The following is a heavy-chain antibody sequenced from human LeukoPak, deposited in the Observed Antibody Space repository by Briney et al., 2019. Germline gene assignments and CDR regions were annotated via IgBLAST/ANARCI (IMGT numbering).Heavy chain of an antibody. CDR3: ARGIGIVATYFDY. CDR1: GGSMSGYY. Sequence: PSETLSLTCTVSGGSMSGYYWSWIRQPPGKGLEWIGEINHSGSTNYNPSLKSRVTISVDTSKNQFSLKLSSVTAADTAVYYCARGIGIVATYFDYWGQGTLVTVSS. V-gene: IGHV4-34*01. D-gene: IGHD5-12*01. J-gene: IGHJ4*02. CDR2: INHSGST.